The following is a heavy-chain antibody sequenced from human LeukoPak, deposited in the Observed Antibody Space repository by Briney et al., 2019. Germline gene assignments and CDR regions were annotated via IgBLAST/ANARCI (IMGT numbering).Heavy chain of an antibody. Sequence: GGSKRLCCAASGFTFSTYAMHWVRQAPGKGLEWVGRTRNKANSYTTEYAASVKGRFTISRDDSKNSLYLQMNSLKTEDTAVYYCARSSHYCSGGSCYFDAFDFWGQGKMVTVSS. V-gene: IGHV3-72*01. CDR1: GFTFSTYA. J-gene: IGHJ3*01. D-gene: IGHD2-15*01. CDR3: ARSSHYCSGGSCYFDAFDF. CDR2: TRNKANSYTT.